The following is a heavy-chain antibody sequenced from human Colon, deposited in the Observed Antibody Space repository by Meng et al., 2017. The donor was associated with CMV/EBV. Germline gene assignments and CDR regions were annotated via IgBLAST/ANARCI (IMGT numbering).Heavy chain of an antibody. CDR1: KGTFTSYP. Sequence: QVQLEQAGAEVKKPGSSVKVSCKASKGTFTSYPISWVRQGPGQGFEWVGGIITISGTTDYAQKFQGRVTITADESTSTAYMKLSNLRSEDTAIYYCVRDAGNWLLDHWGQGTLVTVSS. J-gene: IGHJ4*02. V-gene: IGHV1-69*12. CDR3: VRDAGNWLLDH. D-gene: IGHD1-1*01. CDR2: IITISGTT.